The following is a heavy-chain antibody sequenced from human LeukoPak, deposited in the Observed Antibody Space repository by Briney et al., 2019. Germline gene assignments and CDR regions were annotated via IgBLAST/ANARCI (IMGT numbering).Heavy chain of an antibody. D-gene: IGHD3-3*01. CDR2: IYSGGST. Sequence: PGGSLRLSCAASGFTVSSNYMSWVRQAPGKGLEWVSVIYSGGSTYYADSVKGRFTISRDNSKSTLYLQMNSLRAEDTAVYYCASRVGYYDFWSGYYDYWGQGTLVTVSS. J-gene: IGHJ4*02. CDR1: GFTVSSNY. CDR3: ASRVGYYDFWSGYYDY. V-gene: IGHV3-53*01.